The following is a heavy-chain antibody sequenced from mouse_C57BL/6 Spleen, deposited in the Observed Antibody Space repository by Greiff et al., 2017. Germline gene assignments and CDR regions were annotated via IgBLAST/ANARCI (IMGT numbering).Heavy chain of an antibody. CDR3: TRRTGTVYFDY. V-gene: IGHV1-15*01. CDR1: GYTFTDYE. Sequence: VQLQQSGAELVRPGASVTLSCKASGYTFTDYEMHWVKQTPVHGLEWIGAIDPETGGTAYNQKFKGKAILTADKSSSTAYMELRSLTSEDSAVYYCTRRTGTVYFDYWGQGTTLTVSS. D-gene: IGHD4-1*01. CDR2: IDPETGGT. J-gene: IGHJ2*01.